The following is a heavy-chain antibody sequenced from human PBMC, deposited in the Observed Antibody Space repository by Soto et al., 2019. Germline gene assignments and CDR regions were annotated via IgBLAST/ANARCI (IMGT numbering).Heavy chain of an antibody. J-gene: IGHJ6*02. CDR1: GGSISSGGYC. CDR3: ARAGAFTVTMHYYYGMDV. V-gene: IGHV4-31*03. D-gene: IGHD4-17*01. Sequence: QVQLQESGPGLVKPSQTLSLTCTVSGGSISSGGYCWSWIRQHPGKGLEWIGYIYYSGSTYYNPSLKSRVTISVDTPKNQVSLKLSSVTAADTAVYYGARAGAFTVTMHYYYGMDVWGQGTTVTASS. CDR2: IYYSGST.